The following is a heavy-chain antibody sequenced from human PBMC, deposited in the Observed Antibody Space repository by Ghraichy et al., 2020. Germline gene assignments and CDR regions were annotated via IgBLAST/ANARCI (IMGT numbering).Heavy chain of an antibody. J-gene: IGHJ3*02. CDR1: GVSISSNTLLY. V-gene: IGHV4-39*01. CDR3: ARQEATFYFDTSGFLGDTLDS. D-gene: IGHD3-22*01. Sequence: SETLSLTCNVSGVSISSNTLLYWGWIRQSPVKGLEWIGSIYFTGSTYYNPSLKSRVTLSVDTSTSQFSLQLTSVTAADTAVYSCARQEATFYFDTSGFLGDTLDSWGQGTVVTVSS. CDR2: IYFTGST.